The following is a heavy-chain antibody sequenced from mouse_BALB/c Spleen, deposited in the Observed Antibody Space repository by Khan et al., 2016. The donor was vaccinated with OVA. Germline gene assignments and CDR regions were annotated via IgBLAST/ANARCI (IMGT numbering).Heavy chain of an antibody. D-gene: IGHD2-14*01. CDR2: ISSTGSN. CDR3: ARSLYYSYGYALDC. V-gene: IGHV3-2*02. J-gene: IGHJ4*01. Sequence: VQLKESGPGLVKPSQSLSLTCTVTGYSITSDYAWNWIRQFPGNKLEWMGYISSTGSNSYNPSLKSRISITRDTSKNQFFLQLKSVTTEDTATYYCARSLYYSYGYALDCWGRGTSVTVSS. CDR1: GYSITSDYA.